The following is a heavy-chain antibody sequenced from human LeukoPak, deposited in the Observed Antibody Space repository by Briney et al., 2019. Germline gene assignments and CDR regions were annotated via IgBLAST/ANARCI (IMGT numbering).Heavy chain of an antibody. D-gene: IGHD3-10*01. CDR2: FDPEDGET. CDR3: ARGGGFFLGSGSGNANWFDP. J-gene: IGHJ5*02. V-gene: IGHV1-24*01. CDR1: GYTLTELS. Sequence: ASVKVSCKVSGYTLTELSMHWVRQAPGKGLEWMGGFDPEDGETIYAQKFQGRVTMTEDTSTDTAYMELSSLRSEDTAVYYCARGGGFFLGSGSGNANWFDPWGQGTLVTVSS.